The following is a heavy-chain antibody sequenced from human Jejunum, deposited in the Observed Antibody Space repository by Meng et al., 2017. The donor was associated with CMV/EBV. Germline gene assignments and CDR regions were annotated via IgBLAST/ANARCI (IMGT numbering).Heavy chain of an antibody. V-gene: IGHV3-9*01. Sequence: SLMLSCVASGFIFDDYAMHWVRQAPGKGLEWVSGINWNGGSVAYADSLKGRFTISRDNAKNTLYLQMNSLRAEDTAVYYCASNRGYWGQGTLVTVSS. CDR1: GFIFDDYA. J-gene: IGHJ4*02. CDR3: ASNRGY. CDR2: INWNGGSV.